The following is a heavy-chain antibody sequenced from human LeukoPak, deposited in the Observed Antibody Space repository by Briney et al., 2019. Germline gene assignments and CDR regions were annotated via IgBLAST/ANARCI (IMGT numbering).Heavy chain of an antibody. V-gene: IGHV1-69*04. CDR3: AQTPAITSSDVNLDY. J-gene: IGHJ4*02. Sequence: ASVKVSFKASGGTFSSYAISWVRQAPGQGLEWMGRIIPILGIANYVQKFQGRVTITADKSTSTAYMELSSLRSEDTAVYYCAQTPAITSSDVNLDYWGQGTLVTVSS. CDR2: IIPILGIA. CDR1: GGTFSSYA. D-gene: IGHD5-24*01.